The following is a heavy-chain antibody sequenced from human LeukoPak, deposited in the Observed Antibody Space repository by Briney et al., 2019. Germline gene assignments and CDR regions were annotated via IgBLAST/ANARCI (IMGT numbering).Heavy chain of an antibody. CDR3: AKDKGRYYYGSGNNYFDY. Sequence: GGSLRLSCAASGFTFDDYTMHWVRQAPGKGLEWVSLISWDGGSTYYADSVKGRFTISRDNSKNSLYLQMNSLRTEDTALYYCAKDKGRYYYGSGNNYFDYWGQGTLVTVSS. CDR2: ISWDGGST. D-gene: IGHD3-10*01. J-gene: IGHJ4*02. V-gene: IGHV3-43*01. CDR1: GFTFDDYT.